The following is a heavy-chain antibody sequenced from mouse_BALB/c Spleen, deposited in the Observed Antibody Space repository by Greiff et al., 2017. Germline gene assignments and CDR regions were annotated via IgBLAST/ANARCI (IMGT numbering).Heavy chain of an antibody. CDR3: ASYDGYFAWFAY. D-gene: IGHD2-3*01. Sequence: EVKLQESGAELVKPGASVKLSCTASGFNIKDPYMHWVKQRPEQGLEWIGRIDPANGNTKYDPKFQGKATITADTSSNTAYLQLSSLTSEDTAVYYCASYDGYFAWFAYWGQGTLVTVSA. V-gene: IGHV14-3*02. J-gene: IGHJ3*01. CDR1: GFNIKDPY. CDR2: IDPANGNT.